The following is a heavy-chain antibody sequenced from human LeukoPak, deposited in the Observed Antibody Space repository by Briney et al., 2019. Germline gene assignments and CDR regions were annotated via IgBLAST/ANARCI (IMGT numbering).Heavy chain of an antibody. CDR3: AKGYSGYCTINNCYPPDD. Sequence: PGGSLRLSCAASGFTFNNYGMHWVRQAPGKGLEWVAFIRDDGGDKFYADSVKDRFTISRDSSKSTLYLQMNSLRAEDTALYYCAKGYSGYCTINNCYPPDDWGQGTLVTVSS. CDR1: GFTFNNYG. D-gene: IGHD2-2*01. V-gene: IGHV3-30*02. J-gene: IGHJ4*02. CDR2: IRDDGGDK.